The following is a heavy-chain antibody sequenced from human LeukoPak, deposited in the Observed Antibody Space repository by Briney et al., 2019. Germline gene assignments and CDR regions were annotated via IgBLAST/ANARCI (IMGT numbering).Heavy chain of an antibody. V-gene: IGHV3-30-3*01. Sequence: EGSLRLSCAASGFTFSSYAMHWVRQAPGKGLEWVAVISYDGSNKYYADSVKGRFTISRDNSKNTLYLQMNSLRAEDTAVYYCARDRLYCSGGSCYPDAFDIWGQGTMVTVSS. J-gene: IGHJ3*02. CDR1: GFTFSSYA. CDR2: ISYDGSNK. D-gene: IGHD2-15*01. CDR3: ARDRLYCSGGSCYPDAFDI.